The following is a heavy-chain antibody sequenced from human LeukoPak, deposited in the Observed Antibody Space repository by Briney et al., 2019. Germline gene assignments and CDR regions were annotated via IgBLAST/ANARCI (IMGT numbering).Heavy chain of an antibody. Sequence: PSQTLSLTCTFFGGSISSGSYYWSWIRQPAGKGLERIGRIYTSGSTNYNPSLKSRVTISVDTSKNQFSLKLSSVTAADTAVYYCARGSSYDSSGYQYWGQGTLVTVSS. V-gene: IGHV4-61*02. CDR2: IYTSGST. CDR1: GGSISSGSYY. J-gene: IGHJ4*02. D-gene: IGHD3-22*01. CDR3: ARGSSYDSSGYQY.